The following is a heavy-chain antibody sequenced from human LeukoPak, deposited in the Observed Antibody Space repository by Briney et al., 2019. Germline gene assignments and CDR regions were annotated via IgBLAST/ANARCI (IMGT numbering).Heavy chain of an antibody. CDR3: ARETSDYDYVWGSYRYTDY. Sequence: PGGSLRLSCAASGFTFSYYGMHWVRQAPGKGLEWVAFIRYDGSDKFYADSVKGRFTISRDNSKNTLYLQMNSLRAEDTAVYYCARETSDYDYVWGSYRYTDYWGQGTLVTVSS. J-gene: IGHJ4*02. CDR1: GFTFSYYG. V-gene: IGHV3-30*02. CDR2: IRYDGSDK. D-gene: IGHD3-16*02.